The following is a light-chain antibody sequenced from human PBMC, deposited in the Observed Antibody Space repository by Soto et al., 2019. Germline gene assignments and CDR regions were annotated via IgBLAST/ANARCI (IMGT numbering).Light chain of an antibody. Sequence: QAVVTQEPSLTVSPGGTVTVTCASSTGAVTSGSHSNWFQQKPGQTPRPLIYDTGNKYSWTPARFSGSLLGGKAALTLSAVQPEDEADYYCLLNTGDAWVFGGGTKLTVL. V-gene: IGLV7-43*01. CDR1: TGAVTSGSH. CDR3: LLNTGDAWV. J-gene: IGLJ3*02. CDR2: DTG.